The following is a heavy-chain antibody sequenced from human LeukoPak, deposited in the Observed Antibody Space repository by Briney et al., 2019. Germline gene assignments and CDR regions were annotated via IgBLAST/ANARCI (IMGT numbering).Heavy chain of an antibody. CDR2: ISAYNGNT. CDR1: GYTFTSYG. CDR3: ARDGSGYDYNWFDP. V-gene: IGHV1-18*01. J-gene: IGHJ5*02. D-gene: IGHD5-12*01. Sequence: ASVKVSCKASGYTFTSYGISWVRQAPGQGLEWMGWISAYNGNTNYAQKLQGRITMTTDTSTSTAYMELRSLRSDDTAVYYCARDGSGYDYNWFDPWGQGTLVTVSS.